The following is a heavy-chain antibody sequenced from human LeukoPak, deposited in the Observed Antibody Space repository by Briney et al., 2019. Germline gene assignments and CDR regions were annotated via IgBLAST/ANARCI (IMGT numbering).Heavy chain of an antibody. CDR2: IYYSGST. Sequence: SETPSLTCTVSGGSISSYYWSWIRQPPGKGLEWIGYIYYSGSTNYNPSLKSRVTISVDTSKNQFSLKLSSVTAADTAVYYCARIISNYYDSSGYVFGPFDYWGQGTLVTVSS. CDR1: GGSISSYY. CDR3: ARIISNYYDSSGYVFGPFDY. V-gene: IGHV4-59*01. J-gene: IGHJ4*02. D-gene: IGHD3-22*01.